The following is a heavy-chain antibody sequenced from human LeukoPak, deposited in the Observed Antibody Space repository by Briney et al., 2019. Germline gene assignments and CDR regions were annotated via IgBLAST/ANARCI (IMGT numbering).Heavy chain of an antibody. D-gene: IGHD3-22*01. J-gene: IGHJ3*02. CDR3: ARVPNYYDSSGYYYSDPAFDI. V-gene: IGHV4-59*01. CDR1: GGSISSYY. CDR2: IYYSGST. Sequence: SETLSLTCTVSGGSISSYYWSWIRQPPGKGLEWIGYIYYSGSTNYNPSLKNRVTISVDTSKNQFSLKLSSVTAADTAVYYCARVPNYYDSSGYYYSDPAFDIWGQGTMVTVSS.